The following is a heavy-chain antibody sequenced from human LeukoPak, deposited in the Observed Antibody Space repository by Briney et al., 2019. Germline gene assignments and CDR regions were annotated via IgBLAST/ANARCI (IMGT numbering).Heavy chain of an antibody. J-gene: IGHJ4*02. Sequence: GGSLRLSCAASGFTFSSNSMNWVRQAPGKGLEWVSYISSSSSTTYYADSVKGRFTISRDNAKNSLYLQMNGLRDEDTAVYYCARGASRGFDYWGQGTLVTVSS. CDR2: ISSSSSTT. CDR1: GFTFSSNS. V-gene: IGHV3-48*02. D-gene: IGHD5-24*01. CDR3: ARGASRGFDY.